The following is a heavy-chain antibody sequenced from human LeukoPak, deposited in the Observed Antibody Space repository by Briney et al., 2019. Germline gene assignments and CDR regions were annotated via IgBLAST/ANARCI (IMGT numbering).Heavy chain of an antibody. CDR1: GFTFSSNG. J-gene: IGHJ4*02. D-gene: IGHD1-26*01. Sequence: GGSLRLSRAASGFTFSSNGMHWVRQAPGKGLEWVAVIWYDGSKKYYADSVKGRFTISRDNSKNTLYLQMNSLRAEDTAVYYCARLSGSFLDYWGQGTLVTVSS. CDR3: ARLSGSFLDY. V-gene: IGHV3-33*01. CDR2: IWYDGSKK.